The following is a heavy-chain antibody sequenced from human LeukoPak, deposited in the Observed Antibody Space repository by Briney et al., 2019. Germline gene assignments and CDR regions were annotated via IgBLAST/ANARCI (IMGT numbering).Heavy chain of an antibody. D-gene: IGHD4-23*01. J-gene: IGHJ3*02. CDR1: GPTGGFPFSHAW. CDR3: TTDVGLLGTVASLSDAFDI. V-gene: IGHV3-15*01. Sequence: GGSLRLSCAASGPTGGFPFSHAWWSWVRQAPGKGLECVGRIKNKNGGGETDGGAAEAEYGELVKGRFSISRDDLKNTVYLQMNSLKTEDTAVYYCTTDVGLLGTVASLSDAFDIWGQGTMVTVSS. CDR2: IKNKNGGGETDGGAAEA.